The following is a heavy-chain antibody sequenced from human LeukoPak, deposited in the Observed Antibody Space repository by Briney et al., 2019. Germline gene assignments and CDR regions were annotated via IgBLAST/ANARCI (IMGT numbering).Heavy chain of an antibody. CDR3: AKGALAVAVAYLDY. D-gene: IGHD6-19*01. J-gene: IGHJ4*02. CDR1: GFTFDDYA. V-gene: IGHV3-9*03. Sequence: GGSLRLSCAASGFTFDDYAMHWVRQAPGKGLEWVSGISWNSGSIGYADSVKGRFTISRDNAKNSLYLQMNSLRAEDMALYYCAKGALAVAVAYLDYWGQGTPVTVSS. CDR2: ISWNSGSI.